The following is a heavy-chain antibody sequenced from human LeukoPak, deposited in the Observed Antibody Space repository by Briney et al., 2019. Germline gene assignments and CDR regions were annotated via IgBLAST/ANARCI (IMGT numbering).Heavy chain of an antibody. D-gene: IGHD6-13*01. V-gene: IGHV1-2*02. CDR3: ARDYSSIAASRGFDP. Sequence: GASVKVSCKASGYTFTGYYMHWVRQAPGQGLDWMGWINPNSGGNTYAQKFQGRVTMARDTSISKAYMELSRLRSDDTAVYYCARDYSSIAASRGFDPWGQGTLVTVSS. CDR2: INPNSGGN. CDR1: GYTFTGYY. J-gene: IGHJ5*02.